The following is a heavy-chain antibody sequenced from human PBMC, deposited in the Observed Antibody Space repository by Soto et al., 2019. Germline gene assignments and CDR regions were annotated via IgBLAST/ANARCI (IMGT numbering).Heavy chain of an antibody. V-gene: IGHV1-69*06. Sequence: SVKVSCKASGGTFSSYAISWVRQAPGQGLECVGGIIPIFGTANYAQKFQGRVTITADKSTSTAYMELSSLRSEDTAVYYCASKTIEGGLRFLEWSPPYYYYGMDVWGQGTTVTVSS. J-gene: IGHJ6*02. D-gene: IGHD3-3*01. CDR3: ASKTIEGGLRFLEWSPPYYYYGMDV. CDR1: GGTFSSYA. CDR2: IIPIFGTA.